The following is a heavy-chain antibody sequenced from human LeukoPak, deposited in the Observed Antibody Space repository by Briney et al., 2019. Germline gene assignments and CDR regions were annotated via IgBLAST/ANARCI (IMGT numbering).Heavy chain of an antibody. CDR2: IYYSGST. D-gene: IGHD5-24*01. Sequence: PSETLSLTCTVSGGSISSSSYYWGWIRPPPGKGLEWIGSIYYSGSTYHNPSLKSRVTISVDTSKNQFSLKLTSATSADTAVYYCATQKWQRPAAFDIWGQGTRVAVSS. J-gene: IGHJ3*02. CDR1: GGSISSSSYY. V-gene: IGHV4-39*01. CDR3: ATQKWQRPAAFDI.